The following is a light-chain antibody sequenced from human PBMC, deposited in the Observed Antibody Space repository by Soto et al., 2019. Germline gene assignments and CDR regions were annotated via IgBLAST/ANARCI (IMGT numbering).Light chain of an antibody. J-gene: IGKJ1*01. V-gene: IGKV3-20*01. CDR1: QTISSGS. CDR2: GAS. CDR3: QQYGSSRT. Sequence: EIVLTQSPGTLSLSPGGGATLSCRASQTISSGSLAWYQQKPGQPPRLLIYGASSRAAGIPDRFSGSGSGTDFSLTISRLEPEDFAVYYCQQYGSSRTFGQGTKVEV.